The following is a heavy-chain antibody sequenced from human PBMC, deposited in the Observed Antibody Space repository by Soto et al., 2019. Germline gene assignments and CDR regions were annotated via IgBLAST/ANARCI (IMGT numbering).Heavy chain of an antibody. CDR1: ESTVGRDW. D-gene: IGHD1-26*01. CDR2: INQEGSEK. V-gene: IGHV3-7*04. J-gene: IGHJ4*02. CDR3: SGGVGDAF. Sequence: EVHLVESGGGLVQTGGSRRLSCAFFESTVGRDWMNWFRRAPGKGLGWVAHINQEGSEKSYVDSVKGRFTISRDNAKKSLYLQMNSLRPADTAMYYCSGGVGDAFWGQGTLVTVSS.